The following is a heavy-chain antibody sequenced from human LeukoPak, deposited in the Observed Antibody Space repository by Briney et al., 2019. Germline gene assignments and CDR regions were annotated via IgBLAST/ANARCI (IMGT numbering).Heavy chain of an antibody. CDR3: ARGGSSWYDYFGY. V-gene: IGHV4-34*01. D-gene: IGHD6-13*01. J-gene: IGHJ4*02. CDR1: GGSFSGYY. Sequence: PSETLSLTCAVYGGSFSGYYWGWIRQPPGKGLEWIGSIYYSGSTHYNPSLKSRVTISVDTSKNQFSLKLSYVTAEDTAVYYCARGGSSWYDYFGYWGQGTLVTVSS. CDR2: IYYSGST.